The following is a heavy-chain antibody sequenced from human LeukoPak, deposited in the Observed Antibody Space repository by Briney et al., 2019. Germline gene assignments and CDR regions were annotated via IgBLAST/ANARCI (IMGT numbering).Heavy chain of an antibody. CDR1: GFTFSGYW. Sequence: GGSLRLSCAASGFTFSGYWMHWVRQAPGKGLVWVSGISSDGTDTNYADSVKGRFTISRDNAKNTLYLQMSSLRADDTAVYYCVGDILVMGYWGQGTPVTVSS. CDR3: VGDILVMGY. CDR2: ISSDGTDT. J-gene: IGHJ4*02. V-gene: IGHV3-74*01. D-gene: IGHD2-8*02.